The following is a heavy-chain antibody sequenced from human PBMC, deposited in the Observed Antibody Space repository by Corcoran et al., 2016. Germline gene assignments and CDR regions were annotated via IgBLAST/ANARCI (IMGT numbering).Heavy chain of an antibody. CDR3: ARGGGVVKKGNWFDP. D-gene: IGHD3-3*01. Sequence: QVQLQESGPGLVKPSETLSLTCTVSGGSISSYSWSWIRQPPGKGLEWIGYIYYSGSTNYNPSLKSRVTISVATSKNQFSLKLSSVTAADTAVYYCARGGGVVKKGNWFDPWGQGTLVTVSS. J-gene: IGHJ5*02. CDR1: GGSISSYS. V-gene: IGHV4-59*01. CDR2: IYYSGST.